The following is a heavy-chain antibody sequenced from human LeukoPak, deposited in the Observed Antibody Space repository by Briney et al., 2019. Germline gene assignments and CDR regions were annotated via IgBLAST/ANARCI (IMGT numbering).Heavy chain of an antibody. D-gene: IGHD1-26*01. CDR3: ARDAVRSGEFDH. CDR1: GFTFSSYE. J-gene: IGHJ4*02. CDR2: ISSSGSPI. Sequence: GGSLRLSCAASGFTFSSYEMNWVRQAPGKGLEWVSYISSSGSPIYYADSVKGRFTISRDNAKNSLYLQMNSLRAEDTAVYCCARDAVRSGEFDHWGQGTLVTVSS. V-gene: IGHV3-48*03.